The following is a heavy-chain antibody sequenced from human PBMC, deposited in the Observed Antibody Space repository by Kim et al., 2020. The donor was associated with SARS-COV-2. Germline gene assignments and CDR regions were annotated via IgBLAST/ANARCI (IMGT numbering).Heavy chain of an antibody. Sequence: YYAVGMRGRFTISRDNSKHTLYLEVHTLSAEDTAVYYCAKARGEWLTYFDYWGQGTLVTVSS. CDR3: AKARGEWLTYFDY. V-gene: IGHV3-23*01. D-gene: IGHD6-19*01. J-gene: IGHJ4*02.